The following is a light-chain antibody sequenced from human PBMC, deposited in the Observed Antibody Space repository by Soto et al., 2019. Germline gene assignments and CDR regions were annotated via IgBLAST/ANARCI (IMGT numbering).Light chain of an antibody. CDR2: LNSDGSH. Sequence: QPVLTQSPSASASLGASVKLTCTLSSGHTSYAIAWHQQQPEKGPRYLMKLNSDGSHSKGDGIPDRFSGSSSGAERYLTIPGLLFEGGANYYCQTGGTGIVFFGGGTKLTFL. CDR1: SGHTSYA. V-gene: IGLV4-69*01. CDR3: QTGGTGIVF. J-gene: IGLJ2*01.